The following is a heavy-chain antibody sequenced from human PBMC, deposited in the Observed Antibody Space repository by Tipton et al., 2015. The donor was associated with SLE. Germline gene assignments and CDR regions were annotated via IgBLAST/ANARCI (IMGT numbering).Heavy chain of an antibody. V-gene: IGHV4-59*08. D-gene: IGHD6-13*01. CDR3: ARHRMMDSSSWAYYFDY. J-gene: IGHJ4*02. CDR2: IYYSGST. CDR1: GGSISSYY. Sequence: LRLSCTVSGGSISSYYWSWIRQPPGKGLEWIGYIYYSGSTNYNPSLKSRVTMSIDTSKNQFSLRLRSVTAADTAVYYCARHRMMDSSSWAYYFDYWGQGTLVTVSS.